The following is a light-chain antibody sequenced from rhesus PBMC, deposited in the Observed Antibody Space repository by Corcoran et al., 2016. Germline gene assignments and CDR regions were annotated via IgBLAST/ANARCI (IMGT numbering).Light chain of an antibody. CDR2: DAS. J-gene: IGKJ2*01. Sequence: EIVLTQSPATLSLSPGERATLSCRASQSVSSSLAWYQQKPGQAPRLLIYDASSRATDIPDRLSGRGSGTVFTLTISSLEPEDVGVYYCQQYSNWPYSYGQGTKVEIK. CDR3: QQYSNWPYS. CDR1: QSVSSS. V-gene: IGKV3-35*01.